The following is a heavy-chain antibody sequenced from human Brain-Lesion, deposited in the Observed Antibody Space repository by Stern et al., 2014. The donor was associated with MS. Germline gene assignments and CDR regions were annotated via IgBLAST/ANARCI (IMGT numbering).Heavy chain of an antibody. V-gene: IGHV4-61*02. D-gene: IGHD2-2*01. CDR1: GGSISSGGYY. Sequence: QLQLLESGPGLVKPSQTLSLSCTVSGGSISSGGYYWSWIRQPAGKGLEWIGRIFNSGSTSYNPSLRSRVSTSTDTAPHQFSPRLNSMPAADTAVYYCARGRVVPGFQYYATDVWGQGTTVIVSS. CDR2: IFNSGST. J-gene: IGHJ6*02. CDR3: ARGRVVPGFQYYATDV.